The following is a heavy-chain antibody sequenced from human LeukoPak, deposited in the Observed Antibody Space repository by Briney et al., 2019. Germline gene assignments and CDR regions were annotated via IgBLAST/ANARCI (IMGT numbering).Heavy chain of an antibody. D-gene: IGHD3-10*01. J-gene: IGHJ4*02. CDR1: GFTFSSYS. V-gene: IGHV3-21*01. Sequence: GGSLRLSCAASGFTFSSYSMNWVRQAPGKGLEWVSSISSSSSYIYYADSVKGRFTISRDNAKNSPYLQMNSLRAEDTAVYYCARDPTYYYGSGNVYWGQGTLVTVSS. CDR3: ARDPTYYYGSGNVY. CDR2: ISSSSSYI.